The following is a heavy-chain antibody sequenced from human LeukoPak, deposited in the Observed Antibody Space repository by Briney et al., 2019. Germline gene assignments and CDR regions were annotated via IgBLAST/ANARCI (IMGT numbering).Heavy chain of an antibody. V-gene: IGHV3-11*04. CDR3: AREPDFWSGFYTDY. CDR1: GFTFSDYY. D-gene: IGHD3-3*01. Sequence: PGGSLRLSCAASGFTFSDYYMSWIRQAPGKGLEWVSYISSSGSTIYYADSVKGRFTISRDNAKNSLYLQMNSLRAEDTAVYYRAREPDFWSGFYTDYWGQGTLVTVTS. CDR2: ISSSGSTI. J-gene: IGHJ4*02.